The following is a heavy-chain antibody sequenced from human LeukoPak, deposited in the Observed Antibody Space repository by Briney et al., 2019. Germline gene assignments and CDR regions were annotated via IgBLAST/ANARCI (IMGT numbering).Heavy chain of an antibody. CDR3: ARLYDILTDNSFDY. Sequence: GESLQISCKGSGYSFTSYWIGWVRQMPGKGLEWVGIIYPGDSDTRYSPSFQGQVTVSADKSISTAYLQWSSLKASDTAMYYCARLYDILTDNSFDYWGQGTLVTVSS. D-gene: IGHD3-9*01. J-gene: IGHJ4*02. CDR1: GYSFTSYW. V-gene: IGHV5-51*01. CDR2: IYPGDSDT.